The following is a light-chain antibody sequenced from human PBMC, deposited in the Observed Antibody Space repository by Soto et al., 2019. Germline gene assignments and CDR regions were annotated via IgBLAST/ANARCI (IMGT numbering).Light chain of an antibody. CDR3: CAYGGTSSYV. V-gene: IGLV2-23*01. Sequence: QSALNQPASVSGSPGQSVTISCTGTGSGVESYNLVSWYQQLPGTAPKLLIYEDNKRPSGLSNHFSGSKSGNTASLTISGLQAEDEADYYCCAYGGTSSYVFGTGTKLTVL. CDR2: EDN. CDR1: GSGVESYNL. J-gene: IGLJ1*01.